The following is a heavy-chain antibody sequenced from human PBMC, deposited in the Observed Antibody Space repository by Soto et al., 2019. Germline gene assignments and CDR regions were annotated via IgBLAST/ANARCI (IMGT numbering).Heavy chain of an antibody. J-gene: IGHJ6*02. CDR1: GGTFSSYA. CDR3: ARMVDSRHDYYYGMDV. Sequence: SVKVSCKASGGTFSSYAISWVRQAPGQGLEWMGGIIPIFGTANYAQKFQGRVTITADESTSTAYMELSSLRSEDTAVYYCARMVDSRHDYYYGMDVWGQGTTVTVSS. CDR2: IIPIFGTA. V-gene: IGHV1-69*13. D-gene: IGHD2-21*01.